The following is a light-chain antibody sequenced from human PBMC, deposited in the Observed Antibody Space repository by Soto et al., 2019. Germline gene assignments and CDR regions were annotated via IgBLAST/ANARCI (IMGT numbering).Light chain of an antibody. CDR3: SSYTTSISYV. V-gene: IGLV2-14*01. Sequence: QSVLTQPASVSGSPGQSITISCTGTISDVGGYNTVSGYQQHPGKVPKLMIHDVSDRPSWVSDRFSGSKSGNTASLTISGLQAEDEADYYCSSYTTSISYVFGSGTKVTVL. CDR2: DVS. J-gene: IGLJ1*01. CDR1: ISDVGGYNT.